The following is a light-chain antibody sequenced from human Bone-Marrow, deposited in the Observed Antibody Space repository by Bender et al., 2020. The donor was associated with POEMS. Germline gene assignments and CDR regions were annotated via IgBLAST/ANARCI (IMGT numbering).Light chain of an antibody. Sequence: QSALTQPPSASGSPGQSVTISCTGTISDVGGYNYVSWYQQHPGKAPKVMIYEVNKRPSGVPDRFSGSKSGNTASLTVSGLQAEDEADYYCSSYGGRDNLLFGGGTKLTVL. CDR2: EVN. J-gene: IGLJ2*01. V-gene: IGLV2-8*01. CDR1: ISDVGGYNY. CDR3: SSYGGRDNLL.